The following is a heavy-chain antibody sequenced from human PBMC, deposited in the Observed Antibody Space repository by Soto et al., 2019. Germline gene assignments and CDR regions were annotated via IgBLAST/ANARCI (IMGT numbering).Heavy chain of an antibody. D-gene: IGHD5-18*01. CDR1: GGSFTSDGYY. J-gene: IGHJ4*02. CDR2: IYSSWTT. V-gene: IGHV4-31*03. Sequence: QVQLQESGPGLLKPSQTMSLTCTVSGGSFTSDGYYWSWIRQHPEKGLEWIGYIYSSWTTYYNPSLRSRLSISMDTAKNQFTLELTSVTAADTAVYFCSSGSRDTALVLPRVDFWGQGTLVTVSS. CDR3: SSGSRDTALVLPRVDF.